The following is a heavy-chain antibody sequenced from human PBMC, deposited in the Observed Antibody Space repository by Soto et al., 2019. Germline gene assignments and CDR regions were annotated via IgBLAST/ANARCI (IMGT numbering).Heavy chain of an antibody. CDR3: ARDWGSGWHYAMEV. Sequence: GSVRLSCAASGYTFSSYRMNWVRQAPGKGLEWVSSISSSSSYIYYADSVKGRFTISRDNAKNSLYLQMNSLRAEDTAVYYCARDWGSGWHYAMEVWGQGTTVTFSS. D-gene: IGHD6-19*01. V-gene: IGHV3-21*01. CDR2: ISSSSSYI. CDR1: GYTFSSYR. J-gene: IGHJ6*02.